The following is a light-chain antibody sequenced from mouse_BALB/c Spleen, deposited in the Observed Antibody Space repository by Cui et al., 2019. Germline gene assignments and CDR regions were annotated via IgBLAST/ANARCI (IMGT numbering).Light chain of an antibody. J-gene: IGKJ4*01. CDR1: TDIDDD. CDR3: LQSDNLPFT. CDR2: EGN. V-gene: IGKV17-121*01. Sequence: ETTVTQSPASLSMALGEKVTISCITSTDIDDDMNWYQQKPGEPPKLLISEGNTLRPGVPSRFSSSGYGTDFVFTIENMLSEDVADYYCLQSDNLPFTFGSGTKLEIK.